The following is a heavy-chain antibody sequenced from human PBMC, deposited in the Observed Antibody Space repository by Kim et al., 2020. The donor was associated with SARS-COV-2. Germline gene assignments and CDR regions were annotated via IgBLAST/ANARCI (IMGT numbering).Heavy chain of an antibody. Sequence: GGSLRLSCAASGFTFSSYSMNWVRQAPGKGLEWVSYISSRSSTIYYADSVKGRFTISRDNAKNSLYLQMNSLRDEDTAVYYCARDHRLHLGELSLLTYHHGYFDLWGRGTLVTVSS. CDR2: ISSRSSTI. CDR3: ARDHRLHLGELSLLTYHHGYFDL. D-gene: IGHD3-16*02. V-gene: IGHV3-48*02. CDR1: GFTFSSYS. J-gene: IGHJ2*01.